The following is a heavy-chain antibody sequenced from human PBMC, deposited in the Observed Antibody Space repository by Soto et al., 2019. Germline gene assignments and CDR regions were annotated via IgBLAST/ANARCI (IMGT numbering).Heavy chain of an antibody. CDR3: ARDPSYGDKSPGY. Sequence: PGGSLRLSCAASGFTFSSYGMHWVRQAPGKGLEWVAVIWYDGSNKYYADSVKGRFTISRDNSKNTLYLQMNSLRAEDTAVYYCARDPSYGDKSPGYWGQGTLVTVSS. V-gene: IGHV3-33*01. CDR1: GFTFSSYG. CDR2: IWYDGSNK. D-gene: IGHD3-10*01. J-gene: IGHJ4*02.